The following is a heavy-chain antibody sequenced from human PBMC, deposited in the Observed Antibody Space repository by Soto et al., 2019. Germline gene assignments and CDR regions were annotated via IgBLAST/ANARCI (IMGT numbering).Heavy chain of an antibody. D-gene: IGHD1-1*01. CDR2: TYYRSKWYS. V-gene: IGHV6-1*01. CDR1: GDSVSSNSAA. J-gene: IGHJ6*03. Sequence: TLSLTCDISGDSVSSNSAAWNWIRQTPSRGLEWLGRTYYRSKWYSNYAISVKSRVTVNPDTFKNQFSLQLNSVTPEDTAVYYCARGSWDDVSGHYYMDVWSKGTTVIVSS. CDR3: ARGSWDDVSGHYYMDV.